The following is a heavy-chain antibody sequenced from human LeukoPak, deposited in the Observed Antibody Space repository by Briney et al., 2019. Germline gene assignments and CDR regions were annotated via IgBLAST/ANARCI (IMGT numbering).Heavy chain of an antibody. Sequence: SETLSLTCTVSGGSISNNSYFWGWIRQPPGKGLEWIGEINHSGSTNYNPSLKSRVTISVYTSKNQFSLKLSSVTAADTAVYYCARNLGITRGTYAFDIWGQGTMVTVSS. CDR1: GGSISNNSYF. CDR2: INHSGST. J-gene: IGHJ3*02. D-gene: IGHD3-10*01. CDR3: ARNLGITRGTYAFDI. V-gene: IGHV4-39*07.